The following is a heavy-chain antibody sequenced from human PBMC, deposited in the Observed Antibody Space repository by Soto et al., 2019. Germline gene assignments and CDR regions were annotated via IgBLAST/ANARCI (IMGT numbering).Heavy chain of an antibody. Sequence: QVQFVQSGAEVREPGASVKVSCKAAGYTVTSYAMHWVRQAPGQRLEWMGWISTGNGNTVYSEKFQGRVAITRDTSATTAYLELRSLISEDTAVYYCTRGNFTVSASHFDYWGQGTLVTVSS. CDR1: GYTVTSYA. J-gene: IGHJ4*02. V-gene: IGHV1-3*04. D-gene: IGHD6-19*01. CDR3: TRGNFTVSASHFDY. CDR2: ISTGNGNT.